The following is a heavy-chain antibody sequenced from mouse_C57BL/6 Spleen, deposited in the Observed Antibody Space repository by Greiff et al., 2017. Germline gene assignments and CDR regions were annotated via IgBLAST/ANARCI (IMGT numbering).Heavy chain of an antibody. D-gene: IGHD2-1*01. CDR3: ARVSYGNSYAMDY. J-gene: IGHJ4*01. V-gene: IGHV1-55*01. CDR2: IYTGSGST. Sequence: QVQLQQPGAELVKPGASVKMSCKASGYTFTSYWITWVKQRPGQGLEWIGDIYTGSGSTNYNEKFKSKATLTVDTSSSTAYIQLISLTSEDSAVYYCARVSYGNSYAMDYWGQGTSVTVSS. CDR1: GYTFTSYW.